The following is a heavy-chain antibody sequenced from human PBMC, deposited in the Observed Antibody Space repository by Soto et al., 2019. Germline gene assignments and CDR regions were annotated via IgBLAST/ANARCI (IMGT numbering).Heavy chain of an antibody. CDR3: ADAGIAAAVGWLAP. V-gene: IGHV2-5*02. D-gene: IGHD6-13*01. CDR1: GFSLSTSGVG. CDR2: IYWDDDK. Sequence: QITLKESGPTLVNPTQTLTLTCTFSGFSLSTSGVGVGWIRQPPGKALEWLALIYWDDDKRYSPSLKSRLTLTEHTSKNQVVLTKTNMDPVDTATYYCADAGIAAAVGWLAPWGQGTLVTVSS. J-gene: IGHJ5*02.